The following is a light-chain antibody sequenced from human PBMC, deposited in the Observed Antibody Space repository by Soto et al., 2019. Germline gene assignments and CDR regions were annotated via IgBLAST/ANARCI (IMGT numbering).Light chain of an antibody. V-gene: IGLV2-14*01. J-gene: IGLJ2*01. CDR1: SSDVGGYDY. CDR3: SSNTSSGTRV. Sequence: QSALTQPASVSGSPGQSITISCTGTSSDVGGYDYVSWYQQHPGKAPKLMIYDVSNRPSGVSNRFSGSKSGNTASLTISGLQAEDEADYYCSSNTSSGTRVFGGGTKLTVL. CDR2: DVS.